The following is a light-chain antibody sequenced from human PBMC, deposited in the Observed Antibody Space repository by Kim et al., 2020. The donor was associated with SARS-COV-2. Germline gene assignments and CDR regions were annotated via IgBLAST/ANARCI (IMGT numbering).Light chain of an antibody. CDR1: QSVSTY. CDR3: QQRSTWPT. Sequence: EIVLTQSPATLSLSPGERATLSCRASQSVSTYLAWYQHKPGQALRLLIYDASNRATGIPARFRGSGSGTDFTLTISSLEPEDFAIYYCQQRSTWPTFGQGTRLETK. J-gene: IGKJ5*01. V-gene: IGKV3-11*01. CDR2: DAS.